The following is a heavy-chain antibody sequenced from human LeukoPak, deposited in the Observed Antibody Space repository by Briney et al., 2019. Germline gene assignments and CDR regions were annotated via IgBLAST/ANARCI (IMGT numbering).Heavy chain of an antibody. D-gene: IGHD5-12*01. J-gene: IGHJ3*02. Sequence: GGSLRLSCAASGFTVSSNYMSWVRQAPGKGLEWVSVIYSCGSTYYADPVKGRFTISRDNSKHTLYLQMNSLRAEDTAVYYCARGGPNDAFDIWGQGTMVTVSS. CDR1: GFTVSSNY. CDR3: ARGGPNDAFDI. V-gene: IGHV3-66*01. CDR2: IYSCGST.